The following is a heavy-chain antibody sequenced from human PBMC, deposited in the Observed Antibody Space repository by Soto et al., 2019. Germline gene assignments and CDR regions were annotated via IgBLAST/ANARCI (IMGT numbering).Heavy chain of an antibody. J-gene: IGHJ6*03. Sequence: PGGSLRLSCAASGFTFSSYAMSWVRQAPGKGLEWVSAISGSGGSTYYADSVKGRFTISRDNSKNTLYLQMNSLRAEDTAVYYCAKPGDYVTSRGTFLYYYYYYMDVWGKGTTVTVSS. D-gene: IGHD4-17*01. CDR1: GFTFSSYA. CDR2: ISGSGGST. CDR3: AKPGDYVTSRGTFLYYYYYYMDV. V-gene: IGHV3-23*01.